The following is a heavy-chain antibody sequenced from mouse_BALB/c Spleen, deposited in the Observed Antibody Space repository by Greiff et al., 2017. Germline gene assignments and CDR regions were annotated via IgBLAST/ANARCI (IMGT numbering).Heavy chain of an antibody. CDR3: ARGNYGYFDY. V-gene: IGHV5-6-3*01. D-gene: IGHD2-1*01. J-gene: IGHJ2*01. Sequence: EVMLVESGGGLVQPGGSLKLSCAASGFTFSSYGMSWVRQTPDKRLELVATINSNGGSTYYPDSVKGRFTISRDNAKNTLYLQMSSLKSEDTAMYYCARGNYGYFDYWGQGTTPTVSS. CDR1: GFTFSSYG. CDR2: INSNGGST.